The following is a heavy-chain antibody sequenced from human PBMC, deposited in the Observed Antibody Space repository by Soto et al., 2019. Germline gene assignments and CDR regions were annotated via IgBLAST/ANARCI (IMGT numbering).Heavy chain of an antibody. CDR1: GGSVSSNSYS. CDR2: IYSSENT. D-gene: IGHD2-2*03. J-gene: IGHJ6*02. CDR3: ARLNGYCVSTNCHGYYDMDV. V-gene: IGHV4-39*01. Sequence: PSETLSLTCTVSGGSVSSNSYSWGWIRQSPGKGLEWIGTIYSSENTYYNPSLLSRVTISVDTSKNEFSLRLSSVTAADTAVYYCARLNGYCVSTNCHGYYDMDVWGQGTTVTVS.